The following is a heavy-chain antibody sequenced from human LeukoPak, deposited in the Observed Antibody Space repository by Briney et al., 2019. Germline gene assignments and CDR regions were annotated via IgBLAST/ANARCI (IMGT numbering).Heavy chain of an antibody. D-gene: IGHD3-9*01. J-gene: IGHJ6*02. CDR3: ARVNYDILTGYYFYYYYYGMDV. CDR1: GYTFTSYA. CDR2: INTNTGNP. Sequence: GASVKVSCKASGYTFTSYAMNWGRQAPGQGLEWMGWINTNTGNPTYAQGFTGRFVFSLDTSVSTAYLQISSLKAEDTAVYYCARVNYDILTGYYFYYYYYGMDVWGQGTTVTVSS. V-gene: IGHV7-4-1*02.